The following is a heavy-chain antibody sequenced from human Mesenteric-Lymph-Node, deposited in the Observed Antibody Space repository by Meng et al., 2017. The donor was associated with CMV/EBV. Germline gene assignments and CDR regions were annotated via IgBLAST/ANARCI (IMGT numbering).Heavy chain of an antibody. D-gene: IGHD7-27*01. CDR2: ISYYGSNI. CDR3: ARGWGYFDY. CDR1: GFTFSSYA. Sequence: GESLKISCAASGFTFSSYAMHWVRQAPGKGLEWVAVISYYGSNIYYTDSVKGRFTISRDDSKNTLYLQMNSLRAEDTAVYYCARGWGYFDYWGQGTLVTVSS. J-gene: IGHJ4*02. V-gene: IGHV3-30-3*01.